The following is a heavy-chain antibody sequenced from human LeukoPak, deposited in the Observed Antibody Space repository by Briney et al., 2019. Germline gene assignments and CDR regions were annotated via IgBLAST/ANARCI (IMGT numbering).Heavy chain of an antibody. Sequence: GGSLRLSCAASAFTFSTYPIHWVRQASGKGLEWVAGVSNDGRNNYYADSVKGRFTISRDDSKNTVYLQMNSLRLEDTAFYYCASGFHYWGQGTLVTVSS. CDR2: VSNDGRNN. CDR1: AFTFSTYP. V-gene: IGHV3-30-3*02. D-gene: IGHD2-15*01. CDR3: ASGFHY. J-gene: IGHJ4*02.